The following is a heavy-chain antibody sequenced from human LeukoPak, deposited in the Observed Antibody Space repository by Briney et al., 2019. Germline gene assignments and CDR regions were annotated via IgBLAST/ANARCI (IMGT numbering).Heavy chain of an antibody. CDR3: ARARDNWNYEAFDI. V-gene: IGHV3-11*01. CDR2: ISDSGNTI. CDR1: GFTFSDYY. D-gene: IGHD1-7*01. Sequence: PGGSLRLSCAASGFTFSDYYMNWIRQAPGKGLEWVSYISDSGNTIHSADSVKGRFTISRDNAKNSLYLQMNSLRAEDTAVYYCARARDNWNYEAFDIWGQGTTVTVSS. J-gene: IGHJ3*02.